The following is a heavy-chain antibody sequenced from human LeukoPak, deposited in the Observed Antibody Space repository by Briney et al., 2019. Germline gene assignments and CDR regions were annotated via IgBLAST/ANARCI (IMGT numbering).Heavy chain of an antibody. D-gene: IGHD1-26*01. V-gene: IGHV1-69*04. CDR1: GGTFSSYA. CDR3: ASGIKSSLVRAHNAFDI. Sequence: SVKVSCKASGGTFSSYAISWVRQAPGQGLEWMGRIIPILGIANYAQKFQGRVTITAAKSTSTAYIELSSLRSEDTAVYYCASGIKSSLVRAHNAFDIWGQGTMVTVSS. CDR2: IIPILGIA. J-gene: IGHJ3*02.